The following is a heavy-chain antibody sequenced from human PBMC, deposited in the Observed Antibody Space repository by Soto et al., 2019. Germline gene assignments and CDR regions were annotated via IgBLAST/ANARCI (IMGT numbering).Heavy chain of an antibody. J-gene: IGHJ5*02. V-gene: IGHV1-8*01. Sequence: ASVKVSCKAFGYSFSSYDMNWVRQAPGQGLELMGWMNPKSGQKNYAPRFQGRVSMTVNTSISTAYMELSSLTSEDTAMYYCARDIGPALDWFGPWGQGTLVTVSS. CDR3: ARDIGPALDWFGP. D-gene: IGHD2-2*01. CDR1: GYSFSSYD. CDR2: MNPKSGQK.